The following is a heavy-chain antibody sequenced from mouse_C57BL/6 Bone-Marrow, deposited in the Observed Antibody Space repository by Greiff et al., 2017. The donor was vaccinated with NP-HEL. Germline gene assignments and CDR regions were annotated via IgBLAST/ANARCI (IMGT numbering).Heavy chain of an antibody. CDR1: GFSLTSYG. CDR2: IWSGGST. Sequence: VKLVESGPGLVQPSQSLSITCTVSGFSLTSYGVHWVRQSPGKGLEWLGVIWSGGSTDYNAAFISRLSISKDNSKSQVFFKMNSLQADDTAIYYCARKDYSNYDYAMDYWGQGTSVTVSS. CDR3: ARKDYSNYDYAMDY. V-gene: IGHV2-2*01. D-gene: IGHD2-5*01. J-gene: IGHJ4*01.